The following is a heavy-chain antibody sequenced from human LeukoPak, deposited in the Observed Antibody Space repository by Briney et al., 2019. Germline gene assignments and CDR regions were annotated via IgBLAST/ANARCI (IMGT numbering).Heavy chain of an antibody. CDR2: IYSGGST. CDR1: GFTVSSNY. CDR3: AKDPSSSWPLWIFDY. V-gene: IGHV3-66*01. Sequence: GGSLRLSCAASGFTVSSNYMSWVRQAPGKGLEWVSVIYSGGSTYYADSVKGRFTISRDNSKNTLYLQMNSLRAEDTAVYYCAKDPSSSWPLWIFDYWGQGTLVTVSS. J-gene: IGHJ4*02. D-gene: IGHD6-13*01.